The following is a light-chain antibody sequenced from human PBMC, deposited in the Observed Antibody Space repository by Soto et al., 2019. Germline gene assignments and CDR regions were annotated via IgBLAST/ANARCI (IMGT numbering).Light chain of an antibody. V-gene: IGKV3-20*01. CDR1: QSVSSN. CDR3: QQYGSSPQT. CDR2: GAS. J-gene: IGKJ1*01. Sequence: DIVMTQSPLSLFVTPGEPATLSCRASQSVSSNLAWYQQKPGQAPRLLIYGASTRATGIPDRFSGSGSGTDFTLTISRLEPEDFAVYYCQQYGSSPQTFGQGTKVDI.